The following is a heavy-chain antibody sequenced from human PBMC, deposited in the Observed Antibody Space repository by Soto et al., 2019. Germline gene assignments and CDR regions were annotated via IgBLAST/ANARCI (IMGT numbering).Heavy chain of an antibody. D-gene: IGHD3-22*01. CDR2: INSDGSST. V-gene: IGHV3-74*01. CDR3: ARGAYYYDSSGYLTFDP. Sequence: GGSLRLSCAASGFTFSSYWMHWVRQAPGKGLVWVSRINSDGSSTSYADSVKGRFTISRDNAKNTLYLQMNSLRAEDTAVYYCARGAYYYDSSGYLTFDPWGQGTLVTVSS. J-gene: IGHJ5*02. CDR1: GFTFSSYW.